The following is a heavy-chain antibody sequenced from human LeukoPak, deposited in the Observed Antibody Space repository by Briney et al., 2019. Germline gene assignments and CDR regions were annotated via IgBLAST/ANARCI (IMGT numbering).Heavy chain of an antibody. V-gene: IGHV3-66*01. CDR1: GFIVSSNY. CDR2: IYSSGGT. CDR3: ASVPRGLGYFDY. D-gene: IGHD2-2*01. J-gene: IGHJ4*02. Sequence: GGSLRLSCAASGFIVSSNYMSWVPQAPGKGLEWVSIIYSSGGTNYADSVKGRFTISRDNSKNTLYLQMNSLRAEDTAVYYCASVPRGLGYFDYWGQGTLVTVSS.